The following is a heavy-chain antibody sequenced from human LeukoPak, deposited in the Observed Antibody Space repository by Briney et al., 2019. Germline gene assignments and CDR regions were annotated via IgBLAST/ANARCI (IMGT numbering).Heavy chain of an antibody. CDR1: GGSISSSSYY. J-gene: IGHJ4*02. Sequence: SETLSLTCTVSGGSISSSSYYWGWIRQPPGKGLEWIGSIYYSGSTYYNPSLKSRVTLYVDTSKNQFSLKLSSVTAADTAVYYCARLTSSIAARPFDYWGQGTLVTVSS. V-gene: IGHV4-39*01. D-gene: IGHD6-6*01. CDR2: IYYSGST. CDR3: ARLTSSIAARPFDY.